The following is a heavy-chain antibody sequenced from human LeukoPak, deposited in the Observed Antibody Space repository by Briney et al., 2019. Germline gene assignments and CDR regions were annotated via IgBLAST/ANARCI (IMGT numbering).Heavy chain of an antibody. J-gene: IGHJ6*03. D-gene: IGHD2-2*01. V-gene: IGHV4-34*01. CDR1: GGSFSGYY. CDR2: INHSGST. Sequence: PSETLSLTCAVYGGSFSGYYWSWIRQPPGKGLEWIGEINHSGSTSYNPSLKSRVTISVDTSKNQFSLKLSSVTAADTAVYYCARGIRGYCSSTSCPRFDYYYYYMDVWGKGTTVTVSS. CDR3: ARGIRGYCSSTSCPRFDYYYYYMDV.